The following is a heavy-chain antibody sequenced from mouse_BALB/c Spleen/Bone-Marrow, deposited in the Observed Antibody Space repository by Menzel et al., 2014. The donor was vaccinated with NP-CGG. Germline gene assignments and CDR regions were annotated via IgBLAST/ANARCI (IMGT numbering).Heavy chain of an antibody. V-gene: IGHV1-87*01. Sequence: QVQLQQSGAELARPGASVKLSCKASGYTFTSYWMQWVKQRPGQGLEWIGAIYPGDGDTRYTQKFKGKATLTADKSSSTAHMQLSSLASEDSAVYYCARSEGNYAMDYWGQGTSVTVSS. CDR1: GYTFTSYW. CDR2: IYPGDGDT. J-gene: IGHJ4*01. CDR3: ARSEGNYAMDY.